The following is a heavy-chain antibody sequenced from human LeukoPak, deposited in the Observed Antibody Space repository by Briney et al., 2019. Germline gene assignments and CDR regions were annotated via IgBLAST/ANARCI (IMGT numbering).Heavy chain of an antibody. J-gene: IGHJ4*02. CDR1: GGTFSSYT. CDR2: IIPILGIA. Sequence: SVKVSYKASGGTFSSYTISWVRQAPGQGLEWMGRIIPILGIANYAQKFQGRVTITADKSTSTAYMELSSLRSEDTAVYYCARVSGDWNDTRIFDYWGQGTLVTVSS. CDR3: ARVSGDWNDTRIFDY. D-gene: IGHD1-1*01. V-gene: IGHV1-69*02.